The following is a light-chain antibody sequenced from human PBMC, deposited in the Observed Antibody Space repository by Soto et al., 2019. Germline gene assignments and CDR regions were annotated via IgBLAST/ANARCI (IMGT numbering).Light chain of an antibody. V-gene: IGKV3-11*01. CDR3: QQSSNWPVT. CDR1: QSVSSY. J-gene: IGKJ5*01. CDR2: DAS. Sequence: EIVLTQSPATLSLSPGERATLSCRASQSVSSYLAWYQQKPGHAPRLLIYDASNRATGIPARFSGSGSGTDFTLTISSLEPEDFAVSYCQQSSNWPVTFGQGTRLEIK.